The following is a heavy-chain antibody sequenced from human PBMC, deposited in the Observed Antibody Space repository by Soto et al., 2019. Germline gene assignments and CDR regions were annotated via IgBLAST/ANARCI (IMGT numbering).Heavy chain of an antibody. Sequence: ASVKVSCKASGYTFTSYGISWVRQAPGQGLEWMGWISAYNGNTNYAQKLQGRVTMTTDTSTSTAYMELRSLRSDDTAVYYCARVRAMVAATLAPDYWGQGTLVTVSS. CDR1: GYTFTSYG. CDR2: ISAYNGNT. V-gene: IGHV1-18*01. J-gene: IGHJ4*02. CDR3: ARVRAMVAATLAPDY. D-gene: IGHD2-15*01.